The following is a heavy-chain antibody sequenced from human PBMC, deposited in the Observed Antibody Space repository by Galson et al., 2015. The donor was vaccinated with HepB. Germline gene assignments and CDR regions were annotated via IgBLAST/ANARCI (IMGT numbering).Heavy chain of an antibody. Sequence: SLRLSCVASGLTFSSYSMNWVRQAPGKGLEWVSSISSSSSYIYYADSVKGRFTISRDNAKNSLYLQMNSLRAEDTAVYYCARDPIYCGGDCYSDYWGQGTLVTVSS. J-gene: IGHJ4*02. CDR3: ARDPIYCGGDCYSDY. V-gene: IGHV3-21*01. CDR2: ISSSSSYI. D-gene: IGHD2-21*02. CDR1: GLTFSSYS.